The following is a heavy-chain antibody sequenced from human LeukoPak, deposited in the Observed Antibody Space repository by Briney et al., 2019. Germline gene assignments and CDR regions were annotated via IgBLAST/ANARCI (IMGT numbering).Heavy chain of an antibody. CDR2: IWYDGSNK. D-gene: IGHD3-10*01. CDR3: ATSGSYPQQSFDY. J-gene: IGHJ4*02. Sequence: GESLRISCKGSGYSFTSYWISWVRQMSGKGLEWVAVIWYDGSNKYYADSVKGRFTISRDNSKNTLYLQMNSLRAEDTAVYYCATSGSYPQQSFDYWGQGTLVTVSS. CDR1: GYSFTSYW. V-gene: IGHV3-33*01.